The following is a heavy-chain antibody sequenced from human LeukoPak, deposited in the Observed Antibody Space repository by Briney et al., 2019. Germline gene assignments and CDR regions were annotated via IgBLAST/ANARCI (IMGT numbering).Heavy chain of an antibody. J-gene: IGHJ4*02. D-gene: IGHD3-10*01. Sequence: GESLKISCKGSGYSFTSYWIGWVRQMPGKGLEWMGIIYPGDSDTRYSPSFQGQVTISADKSISTAYLQWGSLKASDTAMYYCARRTMVRGVKKGEYRYYFDYWGQGTLVTVSS. V-gene: IGHV5-51*01. CDR2: IYPGDSDT. CDR1: GYSFTSYW. CDR3: ARRTMVRGVKKGEYRYYFDY.